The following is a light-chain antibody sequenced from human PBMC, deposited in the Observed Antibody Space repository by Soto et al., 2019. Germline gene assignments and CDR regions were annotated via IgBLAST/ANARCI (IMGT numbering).Light chain of an antibody. J-gene: IGLJ2*01. CDR2: EVT. Sequence: QSALTQPPSASGSPGQSFPFPGLGPRRDIGGYNYVSWYQQHPGKAPKLMIYEVTKRPSGVPDRFSGSKSGNTASLTVSGLQAEDEADYYCSSHAGSNNLGVFGGGTKLTVL. CDR3: SSHAGSNNLGV. CDR1: RRDIGGYNY. V-gene: IGLV2-8*01.